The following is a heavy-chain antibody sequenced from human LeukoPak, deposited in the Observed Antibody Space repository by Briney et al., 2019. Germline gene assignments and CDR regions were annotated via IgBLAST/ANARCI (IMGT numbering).Heavy chain of an antibody. CDR3: AREGSGDYHNVPSSYNWFDP. Sequence: SETLSLTCTVSGGSISSSSYSWGWIRQPPGKGLEWIGSIYYSGSTYYNPSLKSRVTISVDTSKNQFSLKLSSVTAADTAVYYCAREGSGDYHNVPSSYNWFDPWGQGTLVTVSS. V-gene: IGHV4-39*02. CDR2: IYYSGST. CDR1: GGSISSSSYS. J-gene: IGHJ5*02. D-gene: IGHD4-17*01.